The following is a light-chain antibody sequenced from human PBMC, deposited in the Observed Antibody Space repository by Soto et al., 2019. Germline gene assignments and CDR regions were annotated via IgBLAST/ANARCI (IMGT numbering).Light chain of an antibody. CDR2: DAS. CDR3: QQRFNWQVT. CDR1: QSINNY. Sequence: EIVLTQSPVTLSLSPGERATLSCRASQSINNYLAWYQQNPGQAPRLLIYDASNRATGIPARFSGSGSGTDFTLTISSLEPEDFAVYYCQQRFNWQVTFGQGTRLDIK. V-gene: IGKV3-11*01. J-gene: IGKJ5*01.